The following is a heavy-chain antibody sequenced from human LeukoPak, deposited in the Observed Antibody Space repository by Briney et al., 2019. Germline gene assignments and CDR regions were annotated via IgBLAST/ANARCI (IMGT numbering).Heavy chain of an antibody. CDR1: GYTFTGYY. D-gene: IGHD5-18*01. Sequence: ASVKVSCKASGYTFTGYYMHWVRQAPGQGLEWMGWINPNSGGTNYAQKFQGRVTMTRDTSISTAYMELSRLRFDDTAVYYCARAFALGGAMVTSYWFDPWGQGTLVTVSS. CDR2: INPNSGGT. J-gene: IGHJ5*02. V-gene: IGHV1-2*02. CDR3: ARAFALGGAMVTSYWFDP.